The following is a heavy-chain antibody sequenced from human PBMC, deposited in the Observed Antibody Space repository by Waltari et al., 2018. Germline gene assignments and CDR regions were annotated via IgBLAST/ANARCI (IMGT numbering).Heavy chain of an antibody. CDR2: IYHSGST. V-gene: IGHV4-38-2*02. J-gene: IGHJ5*02. Sequence: QVQLQESGPGLVKPSETLSLTCTVSGYSISSGYYWGWIRQPPGKGLEWIGSIYHSGSTYYNPSLKSRVTISVDTSKNQFSLKLSSVTAADTAVYYCAREWFGELAEWFDPWGRGTLVTVSS. CDR1: GYSISSGYY. CDR3: AREWFGELAEWFDP. D-gene: IGHD3-10*01.